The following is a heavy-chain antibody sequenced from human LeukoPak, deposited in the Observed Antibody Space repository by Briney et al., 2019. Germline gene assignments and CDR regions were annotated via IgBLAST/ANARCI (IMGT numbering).Heavy chain of an antibody. Sequence: GASVKVSCKASGYTFTSYDINWVRQATGQGLEWMGWMNPNSGNTGYAQKFQGRVTITRNTSISTAYMELSSLRSEDTAVYYCARAAVVAASDAFDIWGQGTMVTVSS. CDR1: GYTFTSYD. D-gene: IGHD2-15*01. CDR2: MNPNSGNT. J-gene: IGHJ3*02. CDR3: ARAAVVAASDAFDI. V-gene: IGHV1-8*03.